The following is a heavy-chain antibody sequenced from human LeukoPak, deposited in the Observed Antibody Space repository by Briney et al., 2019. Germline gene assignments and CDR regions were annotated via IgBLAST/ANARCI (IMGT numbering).Heavy chain of an antibody. CDR3: ARDTYYYDSSGSKRRLFDI. CDR1: GGSISSSSYY. CDR2: IYYSGST. D-gene: IGHD3-22*01. V-gene: IGHV4-39*07. Sequence: PSETLSLTCTVSGGSISSSSYYWGWIRQPPGKGLEWIGSIYYSGSTYYNPSLKSRVTISVDTSKNQFSLKLSSVTAADTAVYYCARDTYYYDSSGSKRRLFDIWGQGTMVTVSS. J-gene: IGHJ3*02.